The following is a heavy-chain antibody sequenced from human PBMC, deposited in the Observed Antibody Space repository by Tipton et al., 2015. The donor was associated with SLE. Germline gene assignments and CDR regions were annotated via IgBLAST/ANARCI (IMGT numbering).Heavy chain of an antibody. Sequence: TLSLTCTVSGGSISSYYWSWIRQPPGKGLEWIGEINHSGSTNYNPSLKSRVTISVDTSKNQFSLKLSSVTAADTAVYYCARGFEYSSSSSAFDIWGQGTMVTVSS. CDR1: GGSISSYY. CDR2: INHSGST. J-gene: IGHJ3*02. CDR3: ARGFEYSSSSSAFDI. V-gene: IGHV4-34*01. D-gene: IGHD6-6*01.